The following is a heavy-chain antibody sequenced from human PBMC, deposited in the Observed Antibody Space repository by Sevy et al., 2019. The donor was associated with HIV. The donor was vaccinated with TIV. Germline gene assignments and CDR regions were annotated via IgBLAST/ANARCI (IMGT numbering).Heavy chain of an antibody. V-gene: IGHV4-59*01. CDR2: IYYTGST. CDR3: ARAPPVRSGDDSLNWFDP. CDR1: GGSISAYY. Sequence: SETLSLTCTVSGGSISAYYWSWIRQPPWKGLEYLGYIYYTGSTNYNPSLKSRVTISVDTSKNQFSLKLSSVTAADTAVYYCARAPPVRSGDDSLNWFDPWGQGTLVTVSS. J-gene: IGHJ5*02. D-gene: IGHD5-12*01.